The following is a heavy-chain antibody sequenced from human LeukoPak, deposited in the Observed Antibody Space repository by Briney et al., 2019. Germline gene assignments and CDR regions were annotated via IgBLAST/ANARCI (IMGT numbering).Heavy chain of an antibody. V-gene: IGHV1-46*01. CDR3: ARGLTMVRGVPRNNFDY. CDR2: INPSGGST. D-gene: IGHD3-10*01. J-gene: IGHJ4*02. CDR1: GYTFTSYY. Sequence: ASVKVSCKASGYTFTSYYMHWVRQAPGQGLEWMGMINPSGGSTSYAQKFQGRVTMTRDTSTSTVYMELGSLRSGDTAVYYCARGLTMVRGVPRNNFDYWGQGTPVIVSS.